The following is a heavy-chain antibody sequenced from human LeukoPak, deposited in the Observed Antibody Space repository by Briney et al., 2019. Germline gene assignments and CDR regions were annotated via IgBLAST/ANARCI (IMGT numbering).Heavy chain of an antibody. Sequence: PSETLSLTCTVSGGSISSYYWSWIRQPPGKGLEWIGYIYYSGSTNYNPSLKSRVTISVDTSKNQFSLKLSSVTAADTAVYYCARGYRSSGCFGDAFDIWGQGTMVTVSS. CDR1: GGSISSYY. J-gene: IGHJ3*02. CDR2: IYYSGST. V-gene: IGHV4-59*01. CDR3: ARGYRSSGCFGDAFDI. D-gene: IGHD6-19*01.